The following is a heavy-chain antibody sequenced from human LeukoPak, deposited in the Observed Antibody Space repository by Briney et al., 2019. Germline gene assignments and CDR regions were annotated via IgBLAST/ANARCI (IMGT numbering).Heavy chain of an antibody. V-gene: IGHV3-49*05. CDR1: GFIFGDHG. CDR2: HRSKTYGGTT. CDR3: TRDPVYHDVLTGTARYYGMDV. Sequence: KPGGSLRLSCTASGFIFGDHGISWFRQAPGKGLEWVGVHRSKTYGGTTEYAASVKGRFTISRGDSESSAYLQMDSLKTEDTAVYYCTRDPVYHDVLTGTARYYGMDVWGQGITVTVSS. D-gene: IGHD3-9*01. J-gene: IGHJ6*02.